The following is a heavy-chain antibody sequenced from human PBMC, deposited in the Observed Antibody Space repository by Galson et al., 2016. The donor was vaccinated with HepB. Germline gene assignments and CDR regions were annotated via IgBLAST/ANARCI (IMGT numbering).Heavy chain of an antibody. D-gene: IGHD3-16*01. CDR2: IRASNGNT. V-gene: IGHV1-18*01. Sequence: SVKVSCKASGFIFTDYDFSWVRQAPGQGLEWMGWIRASNGNTDYPRRFQGRITMTTDTSMKTVYMELRSLRSDDTAVYFCARDQGGPSRIWGQGTLVTVSS. CDR3: ARDQGGPSRI. CDR1: GFIFTDYD. J-gene: IGHJ3*02.